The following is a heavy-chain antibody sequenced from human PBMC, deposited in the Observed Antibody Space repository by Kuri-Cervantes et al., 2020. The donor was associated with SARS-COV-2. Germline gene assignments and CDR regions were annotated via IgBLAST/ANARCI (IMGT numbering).Heavy chain of an antibody. V-gene: IGHV1-69*02. J-gene: IGHJ3*02. CDR2: IIPIFGIA. D-gene: IGHD2-21*02. CDR3: ARRVVVTAILDDAFDI. Sequence: SVKVSCKASGYTFTGYYTHWVRQAPGQGLEWMGRIIPIFGIANYAQKFQGRVTITADKSTSTAYMELSSLRSEDTAVYYCARRVVVTAILDDAFDIWGQGTMVTVSS. CDR1: GYTFTGYY.